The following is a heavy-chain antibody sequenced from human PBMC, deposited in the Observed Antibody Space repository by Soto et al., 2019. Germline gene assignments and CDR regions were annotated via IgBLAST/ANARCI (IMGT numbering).Heavy chain of an antibody. J-gene: IGHJ3*02. CDR1: GGSISSYY. D-gene: IGHD1-26*01. V-gene: IGHV4-59*01. CDR2: IYYSGST. CDR3: ARDSGYSGSYVTI. Sequence: QVQLQESGPGLVKPSETLSLTCTVSGGSISSYYWSWIRQPPGQGLELIGYIYYSGSTNYNPSLKSRVTISVDTSKNQFSLKLSSVTAADTAVDYCARDSGYSGSYVTIWGQGTMVTVSS.